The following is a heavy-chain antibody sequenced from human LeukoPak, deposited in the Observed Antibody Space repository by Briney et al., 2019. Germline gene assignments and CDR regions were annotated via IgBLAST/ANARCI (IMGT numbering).Heavy chain of an antibody. J-gene: IGHJ4*02. CDR3: ARGSWSAADTNIDY. CDR1: GFTLSTYW. CDR2: INSDGSRT. Sequence: GGSLRLSCAASGFTLSTYWMHWVRQGPGKGLAWVSCINSDGSRTTYADSVKGRFTISRDNAKNTLYLQMNTLRVEDTAVYYCARGSWSAADTNIDYWGQGTLVTVSS. D-gene: IGHD6-13*01. V-gene: IGHV3-74*01.